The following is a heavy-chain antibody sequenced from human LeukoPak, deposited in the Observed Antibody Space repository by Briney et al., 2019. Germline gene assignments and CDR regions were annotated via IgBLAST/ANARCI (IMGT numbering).Heavy chain of an antibody. CDR3: ARSFLRGSWFDP. D-gene: IGHD2/OR15-2a*01. Sequence: SETPSLTCAVYGGSFSGYYWSWIRQPPGKGLEWIGEINHSGSTNYNPSLKSRVTISVDTSKNQFSLKLSSVTAADTAVYYCARSFLRGSWFDPWGQGTLVTVSS. CDR2: INHSGST. J-gene: IGHJ5*02. CDR1: GGSFSGYY. V-gene: IGHV4-34*01.